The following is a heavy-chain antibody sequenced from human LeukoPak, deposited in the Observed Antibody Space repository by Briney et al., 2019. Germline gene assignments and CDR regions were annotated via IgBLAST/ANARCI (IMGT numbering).Heavy chain of an antibody. CDR2: ISSSSSFI. CDR3: ARGTTVTSGGDY. Sequence: PGGSLRLSCVASGFTFSSYGMNWVRQPPEKGLEWVSSISSSSSFIYYADSVKGRFTISRDKAEKSLYLQMNSLRVEDTAVYYCARGTTVTSGGDYWGQGTLVTVSS. CDR1: GFTFSSYG. D-gene: IGHD4-17*01. V-gene: IGHV3-21*01. J-gene: IGHJ4*02.